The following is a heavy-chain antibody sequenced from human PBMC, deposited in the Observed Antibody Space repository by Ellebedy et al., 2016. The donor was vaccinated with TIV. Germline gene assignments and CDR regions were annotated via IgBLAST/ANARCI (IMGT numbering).Heavy chain of an antibody. D-gene: IGHD3-22*01. CDR1: GYTLTELS. CDR2: FDPEDGET. J-gene: IGHJ3*02. Sequence: ASVKVSXXVSGYTLTELSMHWVRQAPGKGLEWMGGFDPEDGETIYAQKFQGRVTMTEDTSTDTAYMELSSLRSEDTAVYYCATVAYYYDSSAPSGGAFDIWGQGTMVTVSS. CDR3: ATVAYYYDSSAPSGGAFDI. V-gene: IGHV1-24*01.